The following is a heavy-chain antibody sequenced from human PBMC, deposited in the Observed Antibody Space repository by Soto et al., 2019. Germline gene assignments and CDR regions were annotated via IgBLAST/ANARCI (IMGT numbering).Heavy chain of an antibody. V-gene: IGHV4-4*02. CDR1: GGSISSGDW. CDR3: ARRACASIFGALDY. J-gene: IGHJ4*02. D-gene: IGHD3-16*01. Sequence: QVQLQESGPGLVKPSGTLSLTCAVSGGSISSGDWCWSWVRQSPGKGLEWIGEIYYSGSTTYNPALKRRVTISADKSENPFSLRLSSVTAADTAVYSCARRACASIFGALDYWGQGTLVTVSS. CDR2: IYYSGST.